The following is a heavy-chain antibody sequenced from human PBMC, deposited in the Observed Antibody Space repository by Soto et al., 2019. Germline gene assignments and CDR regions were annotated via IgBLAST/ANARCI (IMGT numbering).Heavy chain of an antibody. J-gene: IGHJ6*03. D-gene: IGHD1-26*01. CDR3: ARCRGGDYYYYMDV. CDR1: GFTVSSNC. Sequence: PGGSLRLSCAASGFTVSSNCMSWVRQAPGKGLEWVSVIYSGGSTYYADSVKGRFTISRHNSKNTLYLQMNSLRAEDTAVYYCARCRGGDYYYYMDVWGKGTTVTVS. V-gene: IGHV3-53*04. CDR2: IYSGGST.